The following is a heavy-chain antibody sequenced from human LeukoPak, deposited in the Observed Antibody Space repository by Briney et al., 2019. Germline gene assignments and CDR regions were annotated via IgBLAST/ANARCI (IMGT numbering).Heavy chain of an antibody. CDR2: INHSGSN. Sequence: SETLSLTCAVYGGSFSGYYWSWIRQPPGKGLEWIGEINHSGSNNYNPSLKSRVTISVYTSKSQFSLKLTSLTAADTAVYYCASLLNVAGYSGYDSDYWGHGTLVTVSS. CDR3: ASLLNVAGYSGYDSDY. CDR1: GGSFSGYY. J-gene: IGHJ4*01. D-gene: IGHD5-12*01. V-gene: IGHV4-34*01.